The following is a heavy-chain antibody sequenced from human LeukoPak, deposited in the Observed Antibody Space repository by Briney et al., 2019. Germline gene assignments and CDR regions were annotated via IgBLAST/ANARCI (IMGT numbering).Heavy chain of an antibody. CDR2: IYTSGST. Sequence: SETLSLTCAVYGGSFSGYYWSWIRQPAGKGLEWIGRIYTSGSTNYNPSLKSRVTMSVDTSKNQFSLKLSSVTAADTAVYYCARDQPYCSSTSCSYYSDYWGQGTLVTVSS. CDR1: GGSFSGYY. V-gene: IGHV4-4*07. J-gene: IGHJ4*02. CDR3: ARDQPYCSSTSCSYYSDY. D-gene: IGHD2-2*01.